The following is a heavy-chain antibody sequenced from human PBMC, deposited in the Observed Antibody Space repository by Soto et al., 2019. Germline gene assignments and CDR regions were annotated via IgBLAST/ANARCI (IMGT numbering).Heavy chain of an antibody. J-gene: IGHJ3*02. CDR3: SRAVSYFDILTGPPVAFDI. Sequence: SETLSLTCTVSGGSISSYYWSWIRQPPGKGLEWIGYIYYSGSTNYNPSLKSRVTISVDTSKNHFSLKLSSVTAADTAVYYCSRAVSYFDILTGPPVAFDIWGQGTMVTVSS. CDR1: GGSISSYY. D-gene: IGHD3-9*01. V-gene: IGHV4-59*01. CDR2: IYYSGST.